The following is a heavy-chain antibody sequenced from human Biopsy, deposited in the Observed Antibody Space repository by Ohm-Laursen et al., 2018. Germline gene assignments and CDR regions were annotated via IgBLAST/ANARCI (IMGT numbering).Heavy chain of an antibody. CDR3: ARDSGILNYGNFKYYHYYGMDV. D-gene: IGHD4-11*01. J-gene: IGHJ6*02. Sequence: PGTLSLTCTVSGDSVTKYYWSWIRQPPGKGLEWIGHIYYSGMTNYNPSLQSRVTISVDTSRNQVSLTLSSVTAADTAVYYCARDSGILNYGNFKYYHYYGMDVWGQGTKVTVSS. CDR1: GDSVTKYY. CDR2: IYYSGMT. V-gene: IGHV4-59*02.